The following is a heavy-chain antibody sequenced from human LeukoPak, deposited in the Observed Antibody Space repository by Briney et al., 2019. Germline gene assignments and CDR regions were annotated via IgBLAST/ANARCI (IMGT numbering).Heavy chain of an antibody. Sequence: GGSLRLSCATSGFSSYWMHWVRQVPGKGLVWVSRINSDGSSTTYADSVKGRLTISRDNAKNTVSLQMNSLRAEDTAVYYCARGRNIGVPSTGDCWGQGTLVTVSS. D-gene: IGHD6-19*01. J-gene: IGHJ4*02. CDR2: INSDGSST. V-gene: IGHV3-74*01. CDR3: ARGRNIGVPSTGDC. CDR1: GFSSYW.